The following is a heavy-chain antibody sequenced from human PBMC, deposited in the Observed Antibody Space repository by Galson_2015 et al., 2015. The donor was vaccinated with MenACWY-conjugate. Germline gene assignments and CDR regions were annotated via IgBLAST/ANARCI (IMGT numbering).Heavy chain of an antibody. J-gene: IGHJ3*02. Sequence: SETLSLTCTVSSGSVNSGDNYWSWIRQTPGKGLEWIGYISYSGRSDYNPSLRNRVTMSVDTSKNQFSLKLTSVTAADTAVYYCARVLGAFDIWGQGQWSPSLQ. CDR1: SGSVNSGDNY. D-gene: IGHD2-8*02. V-gene: IGHV4-61*08. CDR3: ARVLGAFDI. CDR2: ISYSGRS.